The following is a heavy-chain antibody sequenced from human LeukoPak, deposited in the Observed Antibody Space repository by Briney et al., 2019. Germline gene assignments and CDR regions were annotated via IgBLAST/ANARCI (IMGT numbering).Heavy chain of an antibody. D-gene: IGHD3-10*01. V-gene: IGHV3-7*01. Sequence: QSGGSLRLSCAASGFTFSSYWMSWVRQAPGKGLEWVANIHQDGSAKHYVDSVKGGFTISKDNAKKSLYLLMNSLRDEDTAVYYCARGDYYDSGTSFIDAFDIWGQGTKVTVSS. CDR2: IHQDGSAK. J-gene: IGHJ3*02. CDR3: ARGDYYDSGTSFIDAFDI. CDR1: GFTFSSYW.